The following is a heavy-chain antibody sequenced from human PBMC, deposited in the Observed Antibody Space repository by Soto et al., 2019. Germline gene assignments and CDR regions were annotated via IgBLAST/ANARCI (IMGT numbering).Heavy chain of an antibody. CDR3: AKVYEVAGVPYYYYGMDV. V-gene: IGHV3-23*01. D-gene: IGHD5-12*01. Sequence: QPGGSLRLSCAASGFTFSSYAMSWVRQAPGKGLEWVSAISGSGGSTYYADSVKGRFTISRDNSKNTLYLQMNSLRAEDTAVYYCAKVYEVAGVPYYYYGMDVWGQGTTVTVSS. CDR1: GFTFSSYA. J-gene: IGHJ6*02. CDR2: ISGSGGST.